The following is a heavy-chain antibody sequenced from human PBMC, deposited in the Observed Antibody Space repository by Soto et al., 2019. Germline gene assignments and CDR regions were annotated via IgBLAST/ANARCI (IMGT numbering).Heavy chain of an antibody. V-gene: IGHV3-30-3*01. CDR1: GFTFSSYA. J-gene: IGHJ3*02. D-gene: IGHD5-18*01. Sequence: GGSLRLSCAASGFTFSSYAMHWVRQAPGKGLEWVAVISYDGSNKYYADSVKGRFTISRDNSKNTLYLQMNSLRAEDTAVYYCARGGYSYGSIRGTDAFDIWGQGTMVTVSS. CDR3: ARGGYSYGSIRGTDAFDI. CDR2: ISYDGSNK.